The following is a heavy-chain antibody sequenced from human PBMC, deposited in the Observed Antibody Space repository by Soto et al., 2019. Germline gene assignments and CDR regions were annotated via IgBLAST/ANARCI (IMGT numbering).Heavy chain of an antibody. CDR1: GGSISSSSYY. V-gene: IGHV4-39*01. J-gene: IGHJ5*02. D-gene: IGHD3-3*01. CDR3: ARVGLVYFWSGYWDRANWFDP. Sequence: SETLSLTCTVSGGSISSSSYYWGWIRQPPGKGLEWIGSIYYSGSTYYNPSLKSRVTISVDTSKNQFSLKLSSVTAADTAVYYCARVGLVYFWSGYWDRANWFDPWGQGTLVTVSS. CDR2: IYYSGST.